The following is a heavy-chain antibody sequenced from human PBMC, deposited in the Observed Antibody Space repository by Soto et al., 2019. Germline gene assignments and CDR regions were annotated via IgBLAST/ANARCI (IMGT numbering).Heavy chain of an antibody. D-gene: IGHD3-3*01. CDR1: GFTFSSYS. J-gene: IGHJ4*02. CDR2: ISSSSSYI. V-gene: IGHV3-21*01. CDR3: ARDAHRSLNYDFWSGYWDY. Sequence: GGSLRLSCAASGFTFSSYSMNWVRQAPGKVLEWGSSISSSSSYIYYADSVKVRFTISRDNAKNSLYLQMNSLRAEDTAVYYCARDAHRSLNYDFWSGYWDYWGQGTLVTVSS.